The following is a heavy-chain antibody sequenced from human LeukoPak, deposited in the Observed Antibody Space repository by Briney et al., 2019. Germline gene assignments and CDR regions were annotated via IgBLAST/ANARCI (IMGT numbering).Heavy chain of an antibody. Sequence: GGSLRLSCAASGFTFSSYAMSWVRQAPGKGLEWVSAISGSGGSTYYADSVKGRFTISRDNSKNTLYLQMNSLRAEDTAVYYCASDIVVVPAAKTNAFDIWGQGTMVTVSS. CDR2: ISGSGGST. V-gene: IGHV3-23*01. D-gene: IGHD2-2*01. J-gene: IGHJ3*02. CDR3: ASDIVVVPAAKTNAFDI. CDR1: GFTFSSYA.